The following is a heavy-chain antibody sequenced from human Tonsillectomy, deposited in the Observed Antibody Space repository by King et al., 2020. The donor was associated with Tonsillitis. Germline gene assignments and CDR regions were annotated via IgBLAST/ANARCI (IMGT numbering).Heavy chain of an antibody. V-gene: IGHV5-51*01. CDR1: GYKFPTYW. CDR2: IYPGDSDT. CDR3: ATTLGSRGSGTRWFDP. J-gene: IGHJ5*02. Sequence: QLVQSGAEVKKPGESLKISCQVSGYKFPTYWIGWVRQMPGKGLELMGLIYPGDSDTKYSPSFQGQVTMSVDKSSSIAYLQWSSLKASDTAMYYCATTLGSRGSGTRWFDPWGQGTLVTVSS. D-gene: IGHD3-10*01.